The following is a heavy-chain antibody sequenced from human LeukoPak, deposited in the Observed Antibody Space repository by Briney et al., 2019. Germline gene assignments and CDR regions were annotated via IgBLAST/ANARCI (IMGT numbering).Heavy chain of an antibody. J-gene: IGHJ4*02. V-gene: IGHV1-24*01. CDR1: GYTLTELS. CDR2: FDPEDGET. CDR3: ATFAVVTAISDY. D-gene: IGHD2-21*02. Sequence: EASVKVSCKVSGYTLTELSMHWVRQAPGKGLEWMGGFDPEDGETIYAQKFQGRVTMTEDTSTDTAYMEPSSLRSEDTAVYYCATFAVVTAISDYWGQGTLVTVSS.